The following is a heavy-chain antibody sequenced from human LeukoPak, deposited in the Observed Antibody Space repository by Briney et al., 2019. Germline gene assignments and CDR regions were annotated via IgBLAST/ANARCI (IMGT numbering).Heavy chain of an antibody. Sequence: SETLSLTCTVSGGSISSYYWSWIRQPPGKGLEWIGYIYYSGSTNYNPSLKSRVTISVDTSKNQFSLKLSSVTAAGTAVYYCASGMVWFGESPFDYWGQGTLVTVSS. CDR2: IYYSGST. CDR1: GGSISSYY. J-gene: IGHJ4*02. CDR3: ASGMVWFGESPFDY. V-gene: IGHV4-59*08. D-gene: IGHD3-10*01.